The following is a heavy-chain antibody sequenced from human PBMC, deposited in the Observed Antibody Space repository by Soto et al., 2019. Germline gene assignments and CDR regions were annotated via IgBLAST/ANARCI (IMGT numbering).Heavy chain of an antibody. J-gene: IGHJ4*02. CDR2: VTGNGVYT. Sequence: EVQLLESGGAMVQPGGSLRLSCAASGLTFSNFAMSWVRQAPGKGLEWVSAVTGNGVYTFYADSVKGRFTISRDNSKNTVYLQMNSLTVGDTAVYYCAKDTGYDLRFDYWGQGTLVTVSS. V-gene: IGHV3-23*01. D-gene: IGHD5-12*01. CDR3: AKDTGYDLRFDY. CDR1: GLTFSNFA.